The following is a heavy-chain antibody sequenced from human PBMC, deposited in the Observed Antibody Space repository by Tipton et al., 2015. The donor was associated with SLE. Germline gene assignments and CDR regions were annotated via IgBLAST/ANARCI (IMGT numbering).Heavy chain of an antibody. J-gene: IGHJ5*02. CDR1: GDSIRSGYYY. Sequence: TLSLTCTVSGDSIRSGYYYWSWIRQPAGKGLEWIGRIYTSGSTHYNPSLKSRVTISVDTSNNQFSLKLTSVTAADTAVYYCARGILGYCSGASCDRVDPWGQGTLVTVSS. D-gene: IGHD2-15*01. CDR3: ARGILGYCSGASCDRVDP. V-gene: IGHV4-61*02. CDR2: IYTSGST.